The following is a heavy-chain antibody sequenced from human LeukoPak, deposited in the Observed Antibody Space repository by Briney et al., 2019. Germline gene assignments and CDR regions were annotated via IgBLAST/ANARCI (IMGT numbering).Heavy chain of an antibody. J-gene: IGHJ4*02. CDR3: AREEYYDSSGYRDY. D-gene: IGHD3-22*01. CDR2: IIPIFGTA. V-gene: IGHV1-69*13. Sequence: APVKVSCKASGGTFSSYAISWVRQAPGQGLEWMGGIIPIFGTANYAQKFQGRVTITADESTSTAYMELSSLRSEDTAVYYCAREEYYDSSGYRDYWGQGTLVTVSS. CDR1: GGTFSSYA.